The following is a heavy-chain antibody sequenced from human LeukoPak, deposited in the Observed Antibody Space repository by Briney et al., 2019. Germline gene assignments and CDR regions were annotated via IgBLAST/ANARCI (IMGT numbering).Heavy chain of an antibody. Sequence: GGSLRFSCAASGFTFGSYAMHWVRQAPGKELEWVAVISFDGSDEYYPDSVKGRFTISRDNSKNTLYLQMNSLRAEDTAVYYCAKDVSLYCSSTSCYWDYWGQGTLVTVSS. D-gene: IGHD2-2*01. J-gene: IGHJ4*02. CDR3: AKDVSLYCSSTSCYWDY. CDR2: ISFDGSDE. V-gene: IGHV3-30-3*01. CDR1: GFTFGSYA.